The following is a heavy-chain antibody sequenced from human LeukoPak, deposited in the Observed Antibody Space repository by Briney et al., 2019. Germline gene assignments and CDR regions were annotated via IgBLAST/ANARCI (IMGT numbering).Heavy chain of an antibody. Sequence: PGGSLRLSCAASGFTFSSYGMHRVRQAPGKGLEWVAVISYDGSNKYYADSVKGQFTISRNNSKNTLYLQMDSLRAEDTAVYYCAKVEAYSGSKGCYYYGMTSGAKGPRSPSP. V-gene: IGHV3-30*18. CDR1: GFTFSSYG. J-gene: IGHJ6*02. CDR3: AKVEAYSGSKGCYYYGMTS. CDR2: ISYDGSNK. D-gene: IGHD5-12*01.